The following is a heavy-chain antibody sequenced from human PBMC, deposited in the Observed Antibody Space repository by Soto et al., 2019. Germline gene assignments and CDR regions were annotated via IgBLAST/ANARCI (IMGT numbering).Heavy chain of an antibody. Sequence: SVKVSCKASGGTFSSYAISWVRQAPGQGLEWMGGIIPIFGTANYAQKFQGRVTITADKSTSTAYMELSSLRSEDTAVYYCARAPGFGELFAYYYYGMDVWGQGTTVTVSS. J-gene: IGHJ6*02. CDR3: ARAPGFGELFAYYYYGMDV. V-gene: IGHV1-69*06. D-gene: IGHD3-10*01. CDR2: IIPIFGTA. CDR1: GGTFSSYA.